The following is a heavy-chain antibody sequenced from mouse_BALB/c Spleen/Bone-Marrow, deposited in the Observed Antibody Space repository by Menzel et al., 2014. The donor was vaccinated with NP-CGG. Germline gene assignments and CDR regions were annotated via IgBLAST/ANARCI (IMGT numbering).Heavy chain of an antibody. CDR3: ARDSLYYYGSSYGYFDV. J-gene: IGHJ1*01. CDR1: GFTFSDYY. Sequence: VQLKESGGGLMKPGGSLKLSCAASGFTFSDYYMYWVRQTPGKRLEWVATISNGGSYTYYPDSVKGRFTISRDNAKNNLYLQMSSLKSEDTAMYYCARDSLYYYGSSYGYFDVWGAGTTVTVSS. D-gene: IGHD1-1*01. CDR2: ISNGGSYT. V-gene: IGHV5-4*02.